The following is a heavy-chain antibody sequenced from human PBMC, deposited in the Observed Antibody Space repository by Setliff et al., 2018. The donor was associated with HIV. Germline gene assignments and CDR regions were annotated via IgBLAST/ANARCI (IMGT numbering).Heavy chain of an antibody. J-gene: IGHJ4*02. Sequence: SQTLSLTCAISGDSVSSDSAAWNWIRQSPSRGLEWLARTYYRSKWYTDYAVSVKSRITINPDTSRNQFSLQLSSVIPDDSAVYFCARGGITAYYFDHWAQGTLVTVSS. V-gene: IGHV6-1*01. CDR1: GDSVSSDSAA. D-gene: IGHD5-18*01. CDR2: TYYRSKWYT. CDR3: ARGGITAYYFDH.